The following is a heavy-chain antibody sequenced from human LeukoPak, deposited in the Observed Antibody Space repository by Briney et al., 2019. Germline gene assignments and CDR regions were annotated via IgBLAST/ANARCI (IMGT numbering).Heavy chain of an antibody. D-gene: IGHD6-13*01. V-gene: IGHV5-51*01. CDR2: IYPGDSDT. J-gene: IGHJ4*02. CDR1: GYSFTSYW. CDR3: ARRYGSSWSEYAYTDYYFDY. Sequence: GESLKISCKGSGYSFTSYWIGWVRQMPGKGLEWMGIIYPGDSDTRYSPSFQGQVTISADKSISTAYLQWSSLKASDTAMYYRARRYGSSWSEYAYTDYYFDYWGQGTLVTVSS.